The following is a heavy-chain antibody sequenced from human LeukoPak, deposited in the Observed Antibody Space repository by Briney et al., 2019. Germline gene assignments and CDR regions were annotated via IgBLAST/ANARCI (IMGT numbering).Heavy chain of an antibody. V-gene: IGHV5-51*01. CDR1: GYSFTSYW. CDR3: PRHHSSSWYEHYYYYMDV. Sequence: GESLKISCKGSGYSFTSYWIGWVRQMPGKGLEWMGIIYPGDSDTRYSPSFQGQVTISADKSISTAYLQWSSLKASDTAMYYCPRHHSSSWYEHYYYYMDVWGKGTTVTVPS. CDR2: IYPGDSDT. J-gene: IGHJ6*03. D-gene: IGHD6-13*01.